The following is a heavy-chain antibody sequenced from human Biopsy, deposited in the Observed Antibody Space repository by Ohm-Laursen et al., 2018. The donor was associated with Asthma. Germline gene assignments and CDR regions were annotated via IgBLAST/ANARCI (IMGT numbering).Heavy chain of an antibody. CDR1: GYTFTGYY. V-gene: IGHV1-2*06. Sequence: GSSVKVSCKASGYTFTGYYMHWVRQAPGQGLEWMGRINPNSGGTNYAQKFQGRVTMTRDTSTSTVYMELSSLRSEDTAVYYCALSQFDYWGQGTLLTVSS. CDR2: INPNSGGT. CDR3: ALSQFDY. J-gene: IGHJ4*02.